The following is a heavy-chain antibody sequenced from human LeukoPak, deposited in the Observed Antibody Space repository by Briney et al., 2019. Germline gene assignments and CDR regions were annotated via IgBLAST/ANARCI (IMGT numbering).Heavy chain of an antibody. CDR1: GYTFTSYG. V-gene: IGHV1-18*01. J-gene: IGHJ4*02. D-gene: IGHD6-13*01. CDR2: ISAYNGNT. Sequence: GAPVKVSCKASGYTFTSYGISWVRQAPGQGLEWMGWISAYNGNTNYAQKLQGRVTMTTDTSTSTAYMELRSLRSDDTAVYYCAREVGIAAAGLPDYWGQGTLVTVSS. CDR3: AREVGIAAAGLPDY.